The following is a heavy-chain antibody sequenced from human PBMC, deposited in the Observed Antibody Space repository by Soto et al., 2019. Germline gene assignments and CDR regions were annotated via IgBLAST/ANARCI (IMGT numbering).Heavy chain of an antibody. CDR2: IIPIFGTA. CDR1: GGTFSSYA. D-gene: IGHD6-13*01. J-gene: IGHJ5*02. V-gene: IGHV1-69*06. Sequence: SVKVSCKASGGTFSSYAISCVRQAPGQGLEWMGGIIPIFGTANYAQKFQGRVTITADKSTSTAYMELSSLRSEDTAVYYCARAGFSSSWYFPFDPWGQGTLVTVSS. CDR3: ARAGFSSSWYFPFDP.